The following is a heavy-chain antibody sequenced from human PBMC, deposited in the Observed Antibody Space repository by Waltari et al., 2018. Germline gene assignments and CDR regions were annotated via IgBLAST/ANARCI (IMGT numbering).Heavy chain of an antibody. D-gene: IGHD4-4*01. J-gene: IGHJ4*02. CDR3: ARGRTTPSP. V-gene: IGHV3-74*01. Sequence: EVQLVESGGGLVQPGGSLRISCAASGFTFRRYWMQGVRQAPGKGRMSVSRINGDGSSTSYANSVKSRITISRDNAKNPLYLQMNSCRAEDTAVYYCARGRTTPSPWGQGTLVTVSS. CDR1: GFTFRRYW. CDR2: INGDGSST.